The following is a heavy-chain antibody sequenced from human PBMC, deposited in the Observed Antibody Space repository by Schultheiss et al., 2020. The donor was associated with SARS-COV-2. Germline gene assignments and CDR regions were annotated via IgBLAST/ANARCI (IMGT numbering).Heavy chain of an antibody. D-gene: IGHD6-19*01. CDR1: GGSFSGYY. V-gene: IGHV4-34*01. Sequence: SETLSLTCAVYGGSFSGYYWSWIRQPPGKGLEWIGYIYYSGSTYYNPSLKSRVTMSVDTSKNQFSLKLSSVTAADTAVYYCARSGSGWSDYFDYWGQGTLVTVSS. CDR3: ARSGSGWSDYFDY. J-gene: IGHJ4*02. CDR2: IYYSGST.